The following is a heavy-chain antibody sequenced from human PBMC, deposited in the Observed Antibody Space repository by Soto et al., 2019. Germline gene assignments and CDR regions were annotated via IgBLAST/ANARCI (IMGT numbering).Heavy chain of an antibody. J-gene: IGHJ4*02. CDR1: GDTFSFYS. Sequence: QVQLVQSGAEVKRPGSSVKVSCKASGDTFSFYSINWVRQAPGLGLEWMGRVNPILSMSNYAQRFQGRVTMTADKCTSTAYMELGGRRSEDTAMYYCATSYGSGYRAFDYWGQGARVTVSS. CDR2: VNPILSMS. CDR3: ATSYGSGYRAFDY. V-gene: IGHV1-69*04. D-gene: IGHD3-10*01.